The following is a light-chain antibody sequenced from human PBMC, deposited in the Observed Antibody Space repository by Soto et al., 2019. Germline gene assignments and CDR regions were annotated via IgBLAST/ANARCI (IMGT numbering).Light chain of an antibody. CDR1: ISDVGSYNY. Sequence: QSALTQPASVSGSPGQSITISCTGTISDVGSYNYVSWYQQYPGKAPKLMIYDVSTRPSGVSDRFSGSKSGNTASLTISGLRAEDEADYYCGSYAGTAYVFGTGTKVTV. CDR2: DVS. V-gene: IGLV2-14*03. CDR3: GSYAGTAYV. J-gene: IGLJ1*01.